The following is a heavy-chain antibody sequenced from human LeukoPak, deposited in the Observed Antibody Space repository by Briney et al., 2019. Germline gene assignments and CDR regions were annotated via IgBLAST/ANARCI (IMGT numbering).Heavy chain of an antibody. V-gene: IGHV3-74*01. CDR3: ATKQWLAPPPDS. J-gene: IGHJ4*02. D-gene: IGHD6-19*01. CDR1: GFTFSKYW. Sequence: GGSLGLSCAASGFTFSKYWMLWVRQAPGKGLESVSRINTDGTVTTYADCVKGRFTVSRDNADNTMFLQMTSLRDDDTAVYYWATKQWLAPPPDSWGQGTPVTVSS. CDR2: INTDGTVT.